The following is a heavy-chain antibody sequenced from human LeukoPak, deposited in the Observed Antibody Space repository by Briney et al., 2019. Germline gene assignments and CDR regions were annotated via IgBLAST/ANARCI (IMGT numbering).Heavy chain of an antibody. J-gene: IGHJ4*02. D-gene: IGHD5-24*01. CDR1: GFTFSSYW. V-gene: IGHV3-7*01. CDR3: ARDAGGGYNSYYFDY. CDR2: IKQDGSEK. Sequence: GGSLRLSCAASGFTFSSYWMSWVRQAPGKGLEWVANIKQDGSEKYYVDSVKGRFTISRDNAKNSLYLQMNSLRAEDTAVYYCARDAGGGYNSYYFDYWGQGTLVTVSS.